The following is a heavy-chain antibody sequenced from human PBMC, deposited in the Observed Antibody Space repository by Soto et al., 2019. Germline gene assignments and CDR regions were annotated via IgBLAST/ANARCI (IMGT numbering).Heavy chain of an antibody. CDR2: IYYSGST. CDR1: GGSVSSGSYY. V-gene: IGHV4-61*01. D-gene: IGHD6-19*01. J-gene: IGHJ6*02. Sequence: QVQLQESGPGLVKPSETLSLTCTVSGGSVSSGSYYWSWIRQPPGKGLEWIGYIYYSGSTNYNPSLKSRVTISVDTSKNQFSLKLSSVTAADTAVYYCARDNRAYSSGWLKAYYGMDVWGQGTTVTVSS. CDR3: ARDNRAYSSGWLKAYYGMDV.